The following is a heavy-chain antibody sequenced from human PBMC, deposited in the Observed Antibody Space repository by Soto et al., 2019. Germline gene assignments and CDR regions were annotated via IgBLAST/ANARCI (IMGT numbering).Heavy chain of an antibody. D-gene: IGHD2-2*01. J-gene: IGHJ5*02. CDR3: ARQSCSSTSCYSWVSWFDP. Sequence: QVQLQESGPGLVKPSETLSLTCTVSGGSISSYYWSWIRQPPGKGLEWIGYIYYSGSTKYNPSLNSRVPISVDTSKNQLSLKLSSVTAADTAVYYCARQSCSSTSCYSWVSWFDPWGQGTLVTVSS. CDR1: GGSISSYY. CDR2: IYYSGST. V-gene: IGHV4-59*08.